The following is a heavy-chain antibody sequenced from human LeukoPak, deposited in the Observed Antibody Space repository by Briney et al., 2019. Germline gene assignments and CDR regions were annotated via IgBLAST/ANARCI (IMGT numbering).Heavy chain of an antibody. CDR3: AKAVDTAMAYYFDY. V-gene: IGHV3-23*01. CDR2: ISGSGGST. J-gene: IGHJ4*02. D-gene: IGHD5-18*01. Sequence: GGSLRLSCAASGFTFDDYTMHWVRQAPGKGLEWVSAISGSGGSTYYADSVKGRFTISRDNSKNTLYLQMNSLRAEDTAVYYCAKAVDTAMAYYFDYWGQGTLVTVSS. CDR1: GFTFDDYT.